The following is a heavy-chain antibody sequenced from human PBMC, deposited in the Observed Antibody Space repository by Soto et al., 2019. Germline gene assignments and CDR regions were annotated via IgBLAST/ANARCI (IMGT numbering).Heavy chain of an antibody. V-gene: IGHV4-30-4*01. Sequence: ASETLSLTCTVSGGSISSGDYYWSWIRQPPGKGLEYIGYIYYSGSSHYNPSLKSRVTISLDTSRNQFSLKLSSVTAADTAVYYCAREIVATIGGMDVWCQGTKVTVYS. CDR1: GGSISSGDYY. CDR2: IYYSGSS. CDR3: AREIVATIGGMDV. D-gene: IGHD5-12*01. J-gene: IGHJ6*02.